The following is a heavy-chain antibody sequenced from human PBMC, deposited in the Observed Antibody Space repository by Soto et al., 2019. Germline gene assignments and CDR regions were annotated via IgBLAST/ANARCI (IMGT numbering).Heavy chain of an antibody. V-gene: IGHV3-21*06. Sequence: GGSLRLSCAASGFTFTRYSLNWVRQAPGKGLEWVSSISSTTNYIYYGDSMKGRFTISRGNAKNSLYLEMNSLRAEDTAVYYCARESEDLTSNFDYWGQGTLVTVSS. CDR2: ISSTTNYI. CDR3: ARESEDLTSNFDY. J-gene: IGHJ4*02. CDR1: GFTFTRYS.